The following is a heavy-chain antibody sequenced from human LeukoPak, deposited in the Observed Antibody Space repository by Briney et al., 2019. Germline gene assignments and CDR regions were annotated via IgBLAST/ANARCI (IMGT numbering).Heavy chain of an antibody. CDR3: AREGTTGRNLNWFDS. CDR1: GGSISMYY. CDR2: IHNSGNT. Sequence: SETLSLTCTVSGGSISMYYGSWIRQPPGKGLEWIGHIHNSGNTNYNPSLKSRVTLSVDTSKNQFSLKLSSVPAADTAVYYCAREGTTGRNLNWFDSWGQGTLVTVSS. D-gene: IGHD1-1*01. J-gene: IGHJ5*01. V-gene: IGHV4-59*01.